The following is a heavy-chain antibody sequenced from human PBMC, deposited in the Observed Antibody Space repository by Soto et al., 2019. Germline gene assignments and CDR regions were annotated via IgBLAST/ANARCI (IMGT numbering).Heavy chain of an antibody. V-gene: IGHV1-69*01. J-gene: IGHJ2*01. CDR2: IIPIFGTA. CDR1: GGTFSSYA. CDR3: AGDSSYWYFDL. Sequence: QVQLVQSVAEVKKPRSSVKVSCKAPGGTFSSYALSWVRLAPGQGLEWMGGIIPIFGTANYAQKFQGRVTITADESTGTAYMELSSLKSEETAVDYCAGDSSYWYFDLWGRGTLVTVCS.